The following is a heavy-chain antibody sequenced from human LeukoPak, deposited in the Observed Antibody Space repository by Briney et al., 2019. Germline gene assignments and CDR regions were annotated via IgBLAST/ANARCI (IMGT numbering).Heavy chain of an antibody. J-gene: IGHJ4*02. Sequence: QAGGSLRLSCAASGFTFSSYAMTWVRQAPGKGLEWVSAISGSGGSTYYADSVKGRFTTSRDNSKNTLYLQMNSLRAEDTAVYYCAKDLGGSGSYYAPPGYWGQGTLVTVSS. D-gene: IGHD3-10*01. V-gene: IGHV3-23*01. CDR2: ISGSGGST. CDR3: AKDLGGSGSYYAPPGY. CDR1: GFTFSSYA.